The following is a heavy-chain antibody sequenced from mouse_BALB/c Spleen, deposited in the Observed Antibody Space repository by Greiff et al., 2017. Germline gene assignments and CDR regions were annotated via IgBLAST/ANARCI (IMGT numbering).Heavy chain of an antibody. CDR3: ARDSTTATYAMDY. J-gene: IGHJ4*01. Sequence: EVKLVESGGGLVQPGGSLRLSCATSGFTFTDYYMSWVRQPPGKALEWLGFIRNKANGYTTEYSASVKVRFTISRDNSQSILYLQMNTLRAEDSATYYCARDSTTATYAMDYWGQGTSVTVSS. V-gene: IGHV7-3*02. CDR2: IRNKANGYTT. CDR1: GFTFTDYY. D-gene: IGHD1-2*01.